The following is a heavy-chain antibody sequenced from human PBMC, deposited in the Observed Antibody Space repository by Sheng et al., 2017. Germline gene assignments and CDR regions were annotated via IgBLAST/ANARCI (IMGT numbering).Heavy chain of an antibody. V-gene: IGHV3-23*04. CDR3: AKAGGHDILTDYYYYGMDV. Sequence: EVQLVESGGGLVQPGGSLRLSCAASGFTFSSYAMSWVRQAPGKGLEWVSAISGSGGSTYYADSLKGRFTISRDNSKNTLYLQMNSLRAEDAAVYYCAKAGGHDILTDYYYYGMDVWGQGTTVTVSS. D-gene: IGHD3-9*01. CDR2: ISGSGGST. J-gene: IGHJ6*02. CDR1: GFTFSSYA.